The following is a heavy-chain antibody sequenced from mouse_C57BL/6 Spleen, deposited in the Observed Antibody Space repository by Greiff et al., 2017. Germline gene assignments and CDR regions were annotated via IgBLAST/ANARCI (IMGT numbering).Heavy chain of an antibody. J-gene: IGHJ3*01. CDR1: GYTFTSYW. CDR2: IDPSDSYT. Sequence: QVQLKQPGAELVMPGASVKLSCKASGYTFTSYWMHWVKQRPGQGLEWIGEIDPSDSYTNYNQKFKGKSTLTVDKSSSTAYMQLSSLTSEDSAVYYCARGQTAQAPAWFAYWGQGTLVTVSA. V-gene: IGHV1-69*01. CDR3: ARGQTAQAPAWFAY. D-gene: IGHD3-2*02.